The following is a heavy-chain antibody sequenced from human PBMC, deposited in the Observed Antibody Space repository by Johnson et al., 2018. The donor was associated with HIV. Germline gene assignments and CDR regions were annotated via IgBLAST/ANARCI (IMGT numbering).Heavy chain of an antibody. CDR1: GFTFSDYY. CDR3: ARVEPIRRAIDAFDI. J-gene: IGHJ3*02. V-gene: IGHV3-33*08. Sequence: QVQLVESGGGVVQPGRSLRLSCAASGFTFSDYYMSWIRQAPGKGLEWVAVIWYDGSNKYYADSVKGRFTISRDNSKNTLYLQMNSLRAEDTAVYYCARVEPIRRAIDAFDIWGQGTMVTVSS. CDR2: IWYDGSNK.